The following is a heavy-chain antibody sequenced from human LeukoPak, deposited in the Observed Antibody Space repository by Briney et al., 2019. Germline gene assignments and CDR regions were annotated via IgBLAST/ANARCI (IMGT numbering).Heavy chain of an antibody. V-gene: IGHV3-49*04. CDR3: TRGADDFWSGYYSGY. D-gene: IGHD3-3*01. Sequence: GGSLRLSCTASGFTFGDYAMSWVRQAPGKGLEWVGFIRSKAYGGTTEYAASVKGRFTISRDDSKSIAYLQMNSLKTEDTAVYYCTRGADDFWSGYYSGYWGQGTLVTVSS. CDR2: IRSKAYGGTT. CDR1: GFTFGDYA. J-gene: IGHJ4*02.